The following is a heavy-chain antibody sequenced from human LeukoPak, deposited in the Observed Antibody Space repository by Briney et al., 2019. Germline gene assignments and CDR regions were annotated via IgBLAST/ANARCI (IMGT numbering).Heavy chain of an antibody. CDR3: AKNGAAGRLRTWAAMDV. J-gene: IGHJ6*02. CDR1: GGSIGSSSYY. Sequence: PSETLSLTCTVSGGSIGSSSYYWGWIRQPPGKGLEWIGSIYYSGSTYYNPSLKSRVTISVDTSKNQFSLKLSSVTAADTAVYYCAKNGAAGRLRTWAAMDVWGQGTTVTVSS. D-gene: IGHD6-13*01. CDR2: IYYSGST. V-gene: IGHV4-39*01.